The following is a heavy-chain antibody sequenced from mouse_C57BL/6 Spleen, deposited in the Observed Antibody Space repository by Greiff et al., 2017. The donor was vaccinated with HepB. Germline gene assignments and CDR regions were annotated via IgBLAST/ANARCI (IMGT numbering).Heavy chain of an antibody. CDR2: IDPSDSYT. CDR3: ARFSYSKSLDY. CDR1: GYTFTSYW. Sequence: QVHVKQPGAELVMPGASVKLSCKASGYTFTSYWMHWVKQRPGQGLEWIGEIDPSDSYTNYNQKFKGKSTLTVDKSSSTAYMQLSSLTSEDSAVYYCARFSYSKSLDYWGQGTTLTVSS. J-gene: IGHJ2*01. D-gene: IGHD2-5*01. V-gene: IGHV1-69*01.